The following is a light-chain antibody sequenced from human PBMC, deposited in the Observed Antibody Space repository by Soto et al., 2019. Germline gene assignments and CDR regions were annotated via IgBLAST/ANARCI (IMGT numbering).Light chain of an antibody. Sequence: DIVMTQSPDSLAVSLGERATINCKSSQSVLYSSTNKNYLAWYQQKPGQPPTLLIYWAATRESGVPDRFSGSGSGTDFTLTISSLQAADVAVYYCQQYFSVPYTFGQGTKREI. CDR1: QSVLYSSTNKNY. CDR3: QQYFSVPYT. CDR2: WAA. V-gene: IGKV4-1*01. J-gene: IGKJ2*01.